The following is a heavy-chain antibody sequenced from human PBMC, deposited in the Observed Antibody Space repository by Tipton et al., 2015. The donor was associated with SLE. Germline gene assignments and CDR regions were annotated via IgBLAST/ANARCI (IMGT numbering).Heavy chain of an antibody. Sequence: GLVKPSETLSLNCAVSGYSISSGYYWGWIRQPPGKGLEWIGSIYRSGSTYYNPSLKSRVTISVDTSKNHFSLKLSSATAADTAVYYCARDPRLNWDYGTYFDYWGQGTLVTVSS. J-gene: IGHJ4*02. CDR2: IYRSGST. CDR3: ARDPRLNWDYGTYFDY. D-gene: IGHD7-27*01. CDR1: GYSISSGYY. V-gene: IGHV4-38-2*02.